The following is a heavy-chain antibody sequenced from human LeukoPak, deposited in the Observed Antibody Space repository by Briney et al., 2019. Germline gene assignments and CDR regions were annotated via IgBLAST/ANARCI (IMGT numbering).Heavy chain of an antibody. Sequence: SETLSLTCTVSGGSISSYYWSWIRQPPGKGLEWIGYIYYSGSTNYNPSLKSRVTISVDTSKNQFSLKLSSVTAADTAVYYCARIVDTAMVPHFDYWGQGTLVTVSS. CDR2: IYYSGST. D-gene: IGHD5-18*01. J-gene: IGHJ4*02. CDR3: ARIVDTAMVPHFDY. CDR1: GGSISSYY. V-gene: IGHV4-59*01.